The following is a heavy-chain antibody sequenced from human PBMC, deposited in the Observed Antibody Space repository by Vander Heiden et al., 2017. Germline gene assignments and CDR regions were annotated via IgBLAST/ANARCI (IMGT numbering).Heavy chain of an antibody. CDR3: TRWYYYDSSGYSYFDY. J-gene: IGHJ4*02. Sequence: QVQLVQSGAEVKKPGSSVKVSCKASGGTFNSYSITWVRQAPGQGLEWMGGIIPILGTANYAQKFQGRVALTADESTSTVYMELSSLRSEDTAVYYCTRWYYYDSSGYSYFDYWGQRTLVTVSS. V-gene: IGHV1-69*01. D-gene: IGHD3-22*01. CDR1: GGTFNSYS. CDR2: IIPILGTA.